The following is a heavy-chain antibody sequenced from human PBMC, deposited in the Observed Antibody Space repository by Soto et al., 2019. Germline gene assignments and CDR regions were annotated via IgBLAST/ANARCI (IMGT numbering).Heavy chain of an antibody. Sequence: ASVKVSCKASGYTFTSYYMHWVRQAPGQGLEWMGIINPSGGSTSYAQKYQGRVTMTRDTSTSKVYMELSSMRSEDTAVYYFARASGVRFLEWLPPEYYYYGMDVWGQGTTVTVSS. J-gene: IGHJ6*02. V-gene: IGHV1-46*01. CDR3: ARASGVRFLEWLPPEYYYYGMDV. CDR1: GYTFTSYY. D-gene: IGHD3-3*01. CDR2: INPSGGST.